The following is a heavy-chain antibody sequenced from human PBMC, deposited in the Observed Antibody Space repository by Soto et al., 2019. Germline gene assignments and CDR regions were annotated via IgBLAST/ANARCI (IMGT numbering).Heavy chain of an antibody. V-gene: IGHV4-61*01. CDR1: GGSVSSVSYY. CDR3: ARDNLWELNWFYX. J-gene: IGHJ5*02. Sequence: PSETLSLTCTVSGGSVSSVSYYWSWIRQPPGKGLEWIGYIYYSGSTNYNPSLTSRVTISVDTSKNQFSLKLSSVTAADTAVYYCARDNLWELNWFYXWGQGTLVTVSX. CDR2: IYYSGST. D-gene: IGHD1-26*01.